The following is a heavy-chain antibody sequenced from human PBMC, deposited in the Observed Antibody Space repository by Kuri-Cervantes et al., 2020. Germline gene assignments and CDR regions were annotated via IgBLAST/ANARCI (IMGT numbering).Heavy chain of an antibody. CDR1: GFTFDDYA. CDR3: AKDVGGGSGGYYYFDY. J-gene: IGHJ4*02. D-gene: IGHD3-10*01. Sequence: GGSLRLSCAASGFTFDDYAMHWVRQAPGKGLEWVSGISWNSGSIGYADSVKGRFTISRDNAKNSLYLQMNSLRAEDTALYYCAKDVGGGSGGYYYFDYWGQGTLVTVSS. V-gene: IGHV3-9*01. CDR2: ISWNSGSI.